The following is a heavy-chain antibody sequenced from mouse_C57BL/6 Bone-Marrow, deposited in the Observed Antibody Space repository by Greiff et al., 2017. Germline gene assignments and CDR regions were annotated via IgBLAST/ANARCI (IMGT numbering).Heavy chain of an antibody. CDR3: ARHRGRGDYFDY. V-gene: IGHV5-15*01. CDR1: GFTFSDYG. Sequence: DVMLVESGGGLVQPGGSLKLSCAASGFTFSDYGMAWVRQAPRKGPEWVAFISNLAYSIYYADTVTGRFTISRENAKNTLYLEMSSLRSEDTAMYYCARHRGRGDYFDYWGQGTTLTVSS. J-gene: IGHJ2*01. CDR2: ISNLAYSI. D-gene: IGHD3-3*01.